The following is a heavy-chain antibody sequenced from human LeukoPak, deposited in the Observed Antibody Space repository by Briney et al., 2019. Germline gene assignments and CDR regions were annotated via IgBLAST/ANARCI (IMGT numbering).Heavy chain of an antibody. Sequence: ASVKVSCKASGYTFTNYGINWVRQAPGQGLEWMGWISGYNGNTKYAHKLQGRVTMTTDTSTSTAYMELRSLRSDDTAVYYCAKDTTPGIAVAGYWGQGTLVTVSS. CDR2: ISGYNGNT. D-gene: IGHD6-13*01. CDR3: AKDTTPGIAVAGY. J-gene: IGHJ4*02. CDR1: GYTFTNYG. V-gene: IGHV1-18*01.